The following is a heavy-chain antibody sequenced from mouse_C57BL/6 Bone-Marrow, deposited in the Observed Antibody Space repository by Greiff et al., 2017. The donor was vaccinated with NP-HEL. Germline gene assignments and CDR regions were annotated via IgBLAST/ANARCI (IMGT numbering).Heavy chain of an antibody. CDR3: TTAWFDF. D-gene: IGHD5-5*01. CDR1: GFTFSSYT. CDR2: ISGGGGNT. J-gene: IGHJ3*01. Sequence: VQLKESGGGLVKPGGSLKLSCAASGFTFSSYTMSWVRQTPEKRLEWVATISGGGGNTYYPDSVKGRFTISRDNAKNTLYLQMSSLRSEDTALYYCTTAWFDFWGQGTGVTVSA. V-gene: IGHV5-9*01.